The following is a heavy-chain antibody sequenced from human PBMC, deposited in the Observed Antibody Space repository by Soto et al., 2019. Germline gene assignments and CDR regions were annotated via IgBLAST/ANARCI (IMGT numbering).Heavy chain of an antibody. CDR3: ARQNYHQWKMANYYFDY. CDR2: ISYDGSNK. Sequence: GGSLRLSCAASGFTFSSYAMHWVRQAPGKGLEWVAVISYDGSNKYYADSVKGRFTISRDNSKNTLYLQMNSLRAEDTAVYYGARQNYHQWKMANYYFDYWGQGTLVTVSS. D-gene: IGHD1-7*01. V-gene: IGHV3-30-3*01. J-gene: IGHJ4*02. CDR1: GFTFSSYA.